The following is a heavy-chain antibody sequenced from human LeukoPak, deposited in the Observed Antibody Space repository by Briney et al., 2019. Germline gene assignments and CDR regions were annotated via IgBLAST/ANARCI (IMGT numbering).Heavy chain of an antibody. CDR2: INPGGGST. CDR1: GYTFTSYY. D-gene: IGHD2-15*01. CDR3: ARGYCSGGSCFDY. V-gene: IGHV1-46*01. Sequence: ASVKVSCKASGYTFTSYYMHWVRQAPGQGIEWMGIINPGGGSTSYAQKFRGRVTMTRDTSTSTVYMELSSLRSEDTAVYYCARGYCSGGSCFDYWGQGTLVTVSS. J-gene: IGHJ4*02.